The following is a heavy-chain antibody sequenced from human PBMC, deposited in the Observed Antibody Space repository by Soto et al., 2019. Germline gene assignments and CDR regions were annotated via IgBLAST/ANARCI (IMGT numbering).Heavy chain of an antibody. V-gene: IGHV1-69*13. Sequence: SVKVSCKASGGTFSSYAISWVRQAPGQGLEWMGGIIPIFGTANYAQKFQGRVTITADESTSTAYMELSSLRSEDTAVYYCARGELSTYDILTGPYYYGMDVWGQGTTVTVSS. J-gene: IGHJ6*02. D-gene: IGHD3-9*01. CDR2: IIPIFGTA. CDR1: GGTFSSYA. CDR3: ARGELSTYDILTGPYYYGMDV.